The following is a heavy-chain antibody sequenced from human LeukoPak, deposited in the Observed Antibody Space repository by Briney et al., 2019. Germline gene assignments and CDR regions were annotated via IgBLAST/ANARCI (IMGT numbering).Heavy chain of an antibody. CDR1: GGSFSGYY. CDR3: ARYQYSGSYFWRFDY. D-gene: IGHD1-26*01. V-gene: IGHV4-34*01. CDR2: INHSGST. Sequence: SETLSLTCAVYGGSFSGYYWSWIRQPPGKGLEWIGEINHSGSTNYNPSLKSRVTISVDTSKNQFSLKLSSVTAADTAVYYCARYQYSGSYFWRFDYWGQGTLVTVSS. J-gene: IGHJ4*02.